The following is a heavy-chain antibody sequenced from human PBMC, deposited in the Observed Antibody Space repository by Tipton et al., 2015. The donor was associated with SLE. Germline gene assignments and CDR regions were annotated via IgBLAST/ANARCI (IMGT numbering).Heavy chain of an antibody. V-gene: IGHV3-9*01. J-gene: IGHJ1*01. CDR3: AKDGGQPYRYFQH. CDR2: ISWNSGSI. Sequence: SLRLSCTASGSTFDDYAMHWVRQAPGKGLEWVSGISWNSGSIGYADSVKGRFTISRDNAKNSLYLQMNSLRAEDTALHYCAKDGGQPYRYFQHWGQGTLVTVSS. D-gene: IGHD3-16*01. CDR1: GSTFDDYA.